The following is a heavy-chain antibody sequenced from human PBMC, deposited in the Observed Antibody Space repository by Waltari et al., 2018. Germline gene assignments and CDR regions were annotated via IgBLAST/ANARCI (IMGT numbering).Heavy chain of an antibody. Sequence: QVQLVASGGGVVQPGMSLRLSCAAAGFSPSNFGMHWVRQVPGKGLEWVALAWFDGVKTYYADSVRGRFTISRDNSKNTLYLDIKNLRVDDTAIYYCAKDAFGNTYLDHWGQGTLVTVSS. V-gene: IGHV3-33*06. D-gene: IGHD3-10*01. CDR2: AWFDGVKT. CDR3: AKDAFGNTYLDH. J-gene: IGHJ5*02. CDR1: GFSPSNFG.